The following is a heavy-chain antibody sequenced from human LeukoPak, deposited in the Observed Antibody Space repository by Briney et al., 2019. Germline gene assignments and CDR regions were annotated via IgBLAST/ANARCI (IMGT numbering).Heavy chain of an antibody. J-gene: IGHJ5*02. V-gene: IGHV3-74*01. CDR1: GFTFSSYW. CDR3: AKDKGYQLPAFNWFDP. D-gene: IGHD2-2*01. CDR2: INSDGSST. Sequence: GGSLRLSCAASGFTFSSYWMHWVRQAPGKGLVWVSRINSDGSSTSYADSVKGRFTISRDNAKNSLYLQMNSLRAEDTALYYCAKDKGYQLPAFNWFDPWGQGTLVTVSS.